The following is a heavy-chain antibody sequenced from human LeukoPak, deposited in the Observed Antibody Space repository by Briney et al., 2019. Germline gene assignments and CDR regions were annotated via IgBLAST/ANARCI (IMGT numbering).Heavy chain of an antibody. CDR1: GFTFSRYA. Sequence: PGESLRLSCAASGFTFSRYAMSWVRQAPGKGLEWVSAISDSGETTNYADSVKGRFTISRDNSKNTLYLQMSSLRADDTAVYYCAKDSGDRSGWLPWGQGTLVTVSS. J-gene: IGHJ5*02. V-gene: IGHV3-23*01. CDR3: AKDSGDRSGWLP. D-gene: IGHD6-19*01. CDR2: ISDSGETT.